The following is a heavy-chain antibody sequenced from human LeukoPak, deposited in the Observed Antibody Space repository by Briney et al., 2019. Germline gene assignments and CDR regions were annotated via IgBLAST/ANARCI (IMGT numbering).Heavy chain of an antibody. V-gene: IGHV3-30-3*01. D-gene: IGHD6-19*01. CDR3: ASSSSGDGY. CDR2: ISYDGSNK. Sequence: GGSLRLSCAASGFTFSSYAMHWVRQVPGKGLEWVAVISYDGSNKYYADSVKGRFTISRDNSKNTLYLQMNSLRAEDTAVYYCASSSSGDGYWGQGTLVTVSS. CDR1: GFTFSSYA. J-gene: IGHJ4*02.